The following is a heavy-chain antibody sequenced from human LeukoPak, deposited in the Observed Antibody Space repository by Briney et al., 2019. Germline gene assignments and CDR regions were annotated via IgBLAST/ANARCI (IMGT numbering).Heavy chain of an antibody. Sequence: ASVKVSCKASGYTFTGYYMHWVRQAPGQGLEWMGWINPNSGGTNYAQKFQGRVTMTRHTSISIAYMELSRLRSDDTAVYYCARDSSTRNNWFDPWGQGTLVTVSS. D-gene: IGHD2-2*01. V-gene: IGHV1-2*02. CDR3: ARDSSTRNNWFDP. CDR1: GYTFTGYY. J-gene: IGHJ5*02. CDR2: INPNSGGT.